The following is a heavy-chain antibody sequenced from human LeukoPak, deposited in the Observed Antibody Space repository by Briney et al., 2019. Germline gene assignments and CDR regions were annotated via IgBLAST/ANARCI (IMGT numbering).Heavy chain of an antibody. V-gene: IGHV3-13*01. CDR2: IGTAGDT. D-gene: IGHD1-1*01. Sequence: SGGSLRLSCAASGFTFSSYDMHWVRQATGKGLEWVSAIGTAGDTYYPGSVKGRFTISGENAKNSLYLQMNSLRAGDTAVYYCARAKGPWRFDYWGQGTLVTVSS. CDR3: ARAKGPWRFDY. CDR1: GFTFSSYD. J-gene: IGHJ4*02.